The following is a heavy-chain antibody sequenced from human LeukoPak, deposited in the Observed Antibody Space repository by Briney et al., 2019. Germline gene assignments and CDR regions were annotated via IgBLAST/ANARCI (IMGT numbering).Heavy chain of an antibody. CDR1: GYTFTSYG. Sequence: ASVKVSCKASGYTFTSYGISWVRQAPGQGLEWMGWISAYNGNTFYAQKLQGRVTMSTDTSTSTAYMELRSLRSDDTAVYYCARDTLVAVGATTRYWFDPWGQGTLVTVSS. CDR2: ISAYNGNT. D-gene: IGHD1-26*01. CDR3: ARDTLVAVGATTRYWFDP. J-gene: IGHJ5*02. V-gene: IGHV1-18*01.